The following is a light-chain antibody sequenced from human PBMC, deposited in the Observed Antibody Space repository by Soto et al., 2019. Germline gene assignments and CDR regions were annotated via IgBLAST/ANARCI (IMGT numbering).Light chain of an antibody. J-gene: IGKJ1*01. Sequence: EIGLALSPGTLSLYPGERATLSCRASQSVTNSFLAWYQQKPGQAPRLLTYGASRRATGIPDRFTGSGSGTDFTLTISRLEPEDFAVYYCQQYVSSPWAFGQGTKVDIK. CDR2: GAS. CDR3: QQYVSSPWA. CDR1: QSVTNSF. V-gene: IGKV3-20*01.